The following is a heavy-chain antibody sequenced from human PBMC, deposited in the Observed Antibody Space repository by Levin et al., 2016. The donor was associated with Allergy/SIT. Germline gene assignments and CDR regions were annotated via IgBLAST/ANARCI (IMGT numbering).Heavy chain of an antibody. V-gene: IGHV3-23*01. Sequence: GESLKISCVGSGSTFSNYGMAWVRQAPGKGLEWVSGISGSGGSTFYADSVKGRFTVSRDNSRSTLYLQMNSLRAEDTAVYYCATWDGCGEDWGQGTLVTVSS. CDR3: ATWDGCGED. CDR2: ISGSGGST. J-gene: IGHJ4*02. CDR1: GSTFSNYG. D-gene: IGHD5-24*01.